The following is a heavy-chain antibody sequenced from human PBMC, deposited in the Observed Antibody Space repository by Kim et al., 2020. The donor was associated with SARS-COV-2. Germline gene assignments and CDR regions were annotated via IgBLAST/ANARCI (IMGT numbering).Heavy chain of an antibody. Sequence: SVKVSCKASGGTFSSYTISWVRRAPGQGLEWMGRIIPILGIANYAQKFQGRVTITADKSTSTAYMELSSLRSEDTAVYYCARLPDYDILTGYPALGYGMDVWGQGTTVTVSS. V-gene: IGHV1-69*02. CDR2: IIPILGIA. CDR3: ARLPDYDILTGYPALGYGMDV. J-gene: IGHJ6*02. CDR1: GGTFSSYT. D-gene: IGHD3-9*01.